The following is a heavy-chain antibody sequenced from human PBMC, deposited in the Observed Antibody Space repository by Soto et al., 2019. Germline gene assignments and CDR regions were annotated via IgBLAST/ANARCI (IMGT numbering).Heavy chain of an antibody. V-gene: IGHV1-69*19. Sequence: QVQLVQSGAEMKKPGSSVKVSCQSSGGTFNTYAMNWVRQAPGQGPEWMGDISPMYGAANYAAKFQGRVTIAADESTFTSYMQLVSLTSEDTALYFCAREVQVHTPAFVYWGQGTLVTVS. CDR3: AREVQVHTPAFVY. J-gene: IGHJ4*02. CDR1: GGTFNTYA. CDR2: ISPMYGAA. D-gene: IGHD3-10*01.